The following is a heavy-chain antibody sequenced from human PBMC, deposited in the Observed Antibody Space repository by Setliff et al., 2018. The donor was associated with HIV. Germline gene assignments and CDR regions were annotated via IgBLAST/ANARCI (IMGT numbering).Heavy chain of an antibody. V-gene: IGHV4-39*02. CDR3: VFGLRFSPFDN. CDR1: GGSISGSSYY. D-gene: IGHD5-12*01. J-gene: IGHJ4*02. CDR2: MYYSGST. Sequence: SETLSLTCIVSGGSISGSSYYWGWIRQSPGRGLEWIGNMYYSGSTYYNPSLKSRVTISVDTSKNHLSLKLTSVTAADTGLYYCVFGLRFSPFDNWGQGTLVTVSS.